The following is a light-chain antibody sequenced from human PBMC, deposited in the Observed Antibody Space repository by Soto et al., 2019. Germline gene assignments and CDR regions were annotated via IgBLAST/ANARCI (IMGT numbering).Light chain of an antibody. Sequence: DIVMTQSPDSLAVSLGERATINCKSSQSVLYSSNNENYLAWYQQKPGQPPKLLIYWASTRESGVPDRFSARGSWTDFTLTISSLQAEDVAVYYCQQYYSTPPTFGQGTKVEIK. CDR1: QSVLYSSNNENY. CDR2: WAS. CDR3: QQYYSTPPT. J-gene: IGKJ1*01. V-gene: IGKV4-1*01.